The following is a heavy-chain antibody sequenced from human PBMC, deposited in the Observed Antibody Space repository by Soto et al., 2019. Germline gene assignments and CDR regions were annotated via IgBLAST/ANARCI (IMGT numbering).Heavy chain of an antibody. J-gene: IGHJ4*02. CDR1: GFTFSDYY. D-gene: IGHD6-13*01. CDR3: ARESAPKRYSSSWGY. CDR2: ISSSDSYT. V-gene: IGHV3-11*06. Sequence: QVQLVESGGGLVKPGGSLRLSCAASGFTFSDYYMTWIRQTPGKGLEWVSYISSSDSYTNYAHSVKGRFTISRDNAKNSLYLQMNSLRAEDTAVYYCARESAPKRYSSSWGYWGQGTLVTVSS.